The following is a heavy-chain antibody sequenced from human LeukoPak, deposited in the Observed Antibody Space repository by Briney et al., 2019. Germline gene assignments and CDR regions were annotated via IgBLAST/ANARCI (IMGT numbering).Heavy chain of an antibody. J-gene: IGHJ5*02. Sequence: GSLRLSCAVSGFTFSNNWMHWVRQAPGMGPVWVSHISTDARTITYADFVKGRFTISRDNAKNTVYLQMNSLRAEDTAVYYCAKAVEMATIGWFDPWGQGTLVTVSS. CDR1: GFTFSNNW. D-gene: IGHD5-24*01. CDR2: ISTDARTI. V-gene: IGHV3-74*01. CDR3: AKAVEMATIGWFDP.